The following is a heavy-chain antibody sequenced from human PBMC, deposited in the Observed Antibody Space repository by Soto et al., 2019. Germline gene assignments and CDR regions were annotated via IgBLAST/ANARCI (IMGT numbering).Heavy chain of an antibody. V-gene: IGHV4-31*03. CDR1: GASISAPESY. Sequence: LSLTCTVSGASISAPESYWSWIRQHPERGLEWIGYISDSGITNYSPSLRSRVTISADTSKRQFSLNLSSVTAADTALYYCAKGGTSSQWFDPWGQGTMVTVSA. CDR3: AKGGTSSQWFDP. D-gene: IGHD2-2*01. J-gene: IGHJ5*02. CDR2: ISDSGIT.